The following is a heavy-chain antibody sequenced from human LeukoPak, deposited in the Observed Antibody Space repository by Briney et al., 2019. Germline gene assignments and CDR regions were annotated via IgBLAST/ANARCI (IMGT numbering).Heavy chain of an antibody. V-gene: IGHV3-30*04. J-gene: IGHJ4*02. CDR3: ARPDDSESFYRANLY. CDR2: ISNDGNNK. Sequence: GRSLRLSCAASGFSFNTYPMHWVRQAPGKGLEWVAVISNDGNNKYYADSVKGRFTISRDNSNNTLSLQMNGLRVEDTAVYYCARPDDSESFYRANLYWGRGTLVTVS. D-gene: IGHD3-10*01. CDR1: GFSFNTYP.